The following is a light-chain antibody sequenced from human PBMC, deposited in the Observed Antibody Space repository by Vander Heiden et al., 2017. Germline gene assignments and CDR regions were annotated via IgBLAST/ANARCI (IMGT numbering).Light chain of an antibody. CDR2: GAS. Sequence: EIVLTQSPGTLSLSPGERATLSCRASQSVSSSYLAWYQQKPGQAPRLLIYGASSRATGIPDRFSGSGYGTDFTLTISRLEPEEFAVYYCQQYGSAHSEYFTFGHGTKVDIK. J-gene: IGKJ3*01. CDR3: QQYGSAHSEYFT. V-gene: IGKV3-20*01. CDR1: QSVSSSY.